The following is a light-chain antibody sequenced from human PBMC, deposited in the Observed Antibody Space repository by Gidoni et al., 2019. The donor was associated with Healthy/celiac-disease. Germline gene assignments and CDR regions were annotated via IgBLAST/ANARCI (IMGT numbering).Light chain of an antibody. CDR1: QSVSLSY. CDR3: QQYGSSRALT. Sequence: EIVLTQSPGPLSLSPGERATLSCRASQSVSLSYLACYQQKPGQAPRLLIYGASSRDTGIPARYSGSGSGTDFTLTISRLEPEDFAVYYCQQYGSSRALTFGGGTKVEIK. CDR2: GAS. J-gene: IGKJ4*01. V-gene: IGKV3-20*01.